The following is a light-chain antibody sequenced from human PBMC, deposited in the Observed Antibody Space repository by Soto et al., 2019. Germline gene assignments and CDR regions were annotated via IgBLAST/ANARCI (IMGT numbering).Light chain of an antibody. CDR2: DAS. V-gene: IGKV3-15*01. J-gene: IGKJ5*01. Sequence: EVVMTQSPATLSVSPGERATLSCRASESVSRNLAWYQQKPGQAPRLLIYDASTRATGIPDRFSGGGSGTEFTVTISSLQSEDFVVYYCQQYNSWPLITFGQGTRLEIK. CDR1: ESVSRN. CDR3: QQYNSWPLIT.